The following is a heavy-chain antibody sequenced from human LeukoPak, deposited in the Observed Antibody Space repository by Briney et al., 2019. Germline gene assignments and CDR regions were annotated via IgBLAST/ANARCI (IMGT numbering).Heavy chain of an antibody. CDR1: GGSISSYY. V-gene: IGHV4-59*01. CDR2: IYYSGST. J-gene: IGHJ5*02. CDR3: ARGQDVLLWFYGFDP. D-gene: IGHD3-10*01. Sequence: SETLSLTCTVSGGSISSYYWSWIRQPPGKGLEWIGYIYYSGSTNYNPSLKSRVTISVDTSKNQFSLKLSSVTAADTAVYYCARGQDVLLWFYGFDPWGQGTLVTVSS.